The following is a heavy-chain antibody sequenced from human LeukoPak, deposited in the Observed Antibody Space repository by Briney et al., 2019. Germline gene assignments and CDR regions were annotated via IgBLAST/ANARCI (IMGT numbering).Heavy chain of an antibody. Sequence: GESLKISCKGSGYIFTSYWIGWVRQLPGKGLEWMGIIYPGDSDTRYSPSFQGQVTISADKSISTAYLQWSSLKASGTAMYYCASFKQWLVPPDYWGQGTLVTVSS. CDR3: ASFKQWLVPPDY. V-gene: IGHV5-51*01. D-gene: IGHD6-19*01. CDR1: GYIFTSYW. CDR2: IYPGDSDT. J-gene: IGHJ4*02.